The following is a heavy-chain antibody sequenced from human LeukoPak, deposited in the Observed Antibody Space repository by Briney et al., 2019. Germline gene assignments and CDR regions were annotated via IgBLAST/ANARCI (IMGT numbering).Heavy chain of an antibody. CDR3: ASYYYDSSGYYLNDAFDI. CDR2: IYYSGST. Sequence: NSSETLSFTCTVSGGSISSGDYYWSWIRQPPGKGLEWIGYIYYSGSTYYNPSLKSRVTISVDTSKNQFSLKLSSVTAADTAVYYCASYYYDSSGYYLNDAFDIWGQGTMVTVSS. CDR1: GGSISSGDYY. J-gene: IGHJ3*02. V-gene: IGHV4-30-4*01. D-gene: IGHD3-22*01.